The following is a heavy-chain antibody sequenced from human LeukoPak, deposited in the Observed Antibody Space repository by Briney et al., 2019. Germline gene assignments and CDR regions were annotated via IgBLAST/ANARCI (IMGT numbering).Heavy chain of an antibody. Sequence: ASLKVSCKASGGTFSSYAISWVRQAPGQGLEWMGEIIHIFGTANYAQKFQGRVTITADESTSTAYMELSSLRSEDTGVYYCASGYCSGGSCYSYYFDYWGQGALVTVSS. CDR2: IIHIFGTA. V-gene: IGHV1-69*13. CDR3: ASGYCSGGSCYSYYFDY. CDR1: GGTFSSYA. D-gene: IGHD2-15*01. J-gene: IGHJ4*02.